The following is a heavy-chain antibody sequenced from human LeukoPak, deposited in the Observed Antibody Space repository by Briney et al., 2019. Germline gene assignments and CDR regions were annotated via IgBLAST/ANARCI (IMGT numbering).Heavy chain of an antibody. V-gene: IGHV5-51*01. J-gene: IGHJ6*02. CDR3: VRHSDYFYYYGMDV. Sequence: GESLQISCQGSGYSFTTYWIGWVRQMPGKGLEWMGIIYPGDSDTGYSPSFQGQVTISADKSISTAYLQWSSLKASDTAMYYCVRHSDYFYYYGMDVWGQGTTVTVSS. CDR2: IYPGDSDT. CDR1: GYSFTTYW.